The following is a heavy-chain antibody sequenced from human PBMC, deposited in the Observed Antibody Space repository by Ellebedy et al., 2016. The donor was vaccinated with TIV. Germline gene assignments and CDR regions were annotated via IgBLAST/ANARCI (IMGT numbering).Heavy chain of an antibody. CDR3: TREGIYYDY. V-gene: IGHV5-51*01. CDR1: GYSFTTYW. CDR2: IYPGDSETIT. J-gene: IGHJ4*02. Sequence: GESLKIFCKGSGYSFTTYWIGWVRQMPGIGLQWMGIIYPGDSETITRYSPSFQGHITISVDKSINTAYLQWSSLKASDTAIYYCTREGIYYDYWGQGTLVTVSS. D-gene: IGHD6-13*01.